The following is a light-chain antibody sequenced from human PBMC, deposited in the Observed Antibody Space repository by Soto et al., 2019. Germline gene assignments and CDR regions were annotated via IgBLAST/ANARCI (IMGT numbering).Light chain of an antibody. V-gene: IGKV1-39*01. Sequence: DIQMTQSPSSLSASVGERVTITCRASQSISSYLNWYQQKPGKAPKLLIYAASSLQSGVPSRFSGSGSGTDFTLTISSLQPEDVANYYCQQSYSTPLTFGGGTKVELK. CDR2: AAS. CDR1: QSISSY. CDR3: QQSYSTPLT. J-gene: IGKJ4*01.